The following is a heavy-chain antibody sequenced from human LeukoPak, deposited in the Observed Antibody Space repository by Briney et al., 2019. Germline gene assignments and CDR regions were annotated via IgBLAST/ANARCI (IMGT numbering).Heavy chain of an antibody. Sequence: PSGTLSLTCAVSGGSITSSNWWSWVRQPPGKGLEWIGSIYYSGSTYYNPSLKSRVTISVDTSKNQFSLKLSSVTAADTAVYYCARDTPGEYYYYMDVWGKGTTVTVSS. J-gene: IGHJ6*03. CDR3: ARDTPGEYYYYMDV. D-gene: IGHD3-10*01. CDR2: IYYSGST. CDR1: GGSITSSNW. V-gene: IGHV4-4*02.